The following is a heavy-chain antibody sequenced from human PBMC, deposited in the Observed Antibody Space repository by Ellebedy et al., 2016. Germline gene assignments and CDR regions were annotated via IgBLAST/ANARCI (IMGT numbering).Heavy chain of an antibody. J-gene: IGHJ6*03. V-gene: IGHV4-34*01. CDR1: GGSFSGYY. CDR3: ARGIRQQLVRGLGYYYYYMDV. D-gene: IGHD6-13*01. CDR2: INHSGST. Sequence: SETLSLXXAVYGGSFSGYYWSWIRQPPGKGLEWIGEINHSGSTNYNPSLKSRVTISVDTSKNQFSLKLSSVTAADTAVYYCARGIRQQLVRGLGYYYYYMDVWGKGTTVTVSS.